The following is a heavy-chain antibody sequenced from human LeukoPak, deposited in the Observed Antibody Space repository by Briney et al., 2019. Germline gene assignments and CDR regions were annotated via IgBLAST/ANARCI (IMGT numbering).Heavy chain of an antibody. CDR2: ISLDGGRT. D-gene: IGHD3-10*01. CDR3: ARAADGSGSPPDY. CDR1: GFTFDDYT. J-gene: IGHJ4*02. V-gene: IGHV3-43*01. Sequence: GGSLRLSCAASGFTFDDYTMHWVRQAPRKGLEWVSLISLDGGRTSYADSVRGRFTISRDNNRNSLYLQMNSLRNEDTALYYCARAADGSGSPPDYWGQGTLVTVSS.